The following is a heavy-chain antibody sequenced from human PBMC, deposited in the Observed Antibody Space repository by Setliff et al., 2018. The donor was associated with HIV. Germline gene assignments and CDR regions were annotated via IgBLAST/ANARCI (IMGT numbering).Heavy chain of an antibody. J-gene: IGHJ4*02. D-gene: IGHD5-12*01. CDR1: GFTFTTYY. V-gene: IGHV1-46*01. CDR2: INPSGGST. CDR3: ARDEFQRATIRGAFDY. Sequence: GASVKVSCKASGFTFTTYYMHWVRQAPGQGLEWMGIINPSGGSTTYAQKFQGRVTMTRDTSTSTVYMELSSLRSEDTAVYYCARDEFQRATIRGAFDYWGQGTLVTVSS.